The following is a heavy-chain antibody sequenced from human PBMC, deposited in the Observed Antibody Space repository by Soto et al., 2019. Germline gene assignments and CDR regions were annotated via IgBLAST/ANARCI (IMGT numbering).Heavy chain of an antibody. J-gene: IGHJ6*02. Sequence: GASLKISCEASGYNFKNWWIGWVRQMPGKGLEWMGIIYPGDSDTRYSPSFQGQVTISADKSISTAYLQWSSLKASDTAMYYCARQGCSGGSCYSDYYYYGMDVWGQGTTVTVSS. CDR2: IYPGDSDT. D-gene: IGHD2-15*01. V-gene: IGHV5-51*01. CDR3: ARQGCSGGSCYSDYYYYGMDV. CDR1: GYNFKNWW.